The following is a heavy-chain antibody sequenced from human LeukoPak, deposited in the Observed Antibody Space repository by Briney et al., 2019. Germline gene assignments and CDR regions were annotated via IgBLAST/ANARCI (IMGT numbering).Heavy chain of an antibody. V-gene: IGHV3-21*01. CDR3: AREIRYYDSSGLTSFDY. J-gene: IGHJ4*02. CDR1: GSTFSSYS. D-gene: IGHD3-22*01. Sequence: GGSLRLSCAASGSTFSSYSMNWVRQAPGKGLEWVSSISSSSSYIYYADSVKGRFTISRDNAKNSLYLQMNSLRAEDTAVYYCAREIRYYDSSGLTSFDYWGQGTLVTVSS. CDR2: ISSSSSYI.